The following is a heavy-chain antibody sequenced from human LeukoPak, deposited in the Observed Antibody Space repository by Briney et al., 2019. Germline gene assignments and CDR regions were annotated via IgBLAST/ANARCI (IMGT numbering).Heavy chain of an antibody. V-gene: IGHV4-59*01. CDR3: AGNRNGPFWFDP. J-gene: IGHJ5*02. D-gene: IGHD1-14*01. CDR1: GDSISSYY. Sequence: SETLSLTCTVSGDSISSYYWSWIRQPPGKGLEWIGYVYYGGSTNYNPSLKSRVTISVDTSKNQFSLKLSSVTAADTAVYYCAGNRNGPFWFDPWGQGTLVTVSS. CDR2: VYYGGST.